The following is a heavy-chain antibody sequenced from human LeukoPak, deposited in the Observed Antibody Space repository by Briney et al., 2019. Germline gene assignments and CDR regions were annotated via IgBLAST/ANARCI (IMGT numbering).Heavy chain of an antibody. J-gene: IGHJ4*02. CDR1: GGSISTYY. CDR3: AREKSGSHFFDY. Sequence: PSETLSLTCTVSGGSISTYYGSWIRQPPGKGLEWIGYIYNSGSTNYNPSLKGRVTISIDTSKNQFSLKLSSVTAEDTAVYYCAREKSGSHFFDYWGQGKLVPVSS. D-gene: IGHD3-10*01. V-gene: IGHV4-59*01. CDR2: IYNSGST.